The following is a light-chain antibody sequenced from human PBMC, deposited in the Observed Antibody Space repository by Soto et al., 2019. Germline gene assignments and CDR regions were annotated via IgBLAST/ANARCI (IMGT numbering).Light chain of an antibody. CDR1: QSVTSSY. V-gene: IGKV3-20*01. Sequence: EIVLTQSPGTLSLSPGEMATLSFSASQSVTSSYLAWYQQKPGQAPRLLIYGASTRAAGIPDRFSGSGSGTDFTLTITRLEPEDSAVYFCQQYTGPPTTFGQGTRLEIK. CDR3: QQYTGPPTT. CDR2: GAS. J-gene: IGKJ5*01.